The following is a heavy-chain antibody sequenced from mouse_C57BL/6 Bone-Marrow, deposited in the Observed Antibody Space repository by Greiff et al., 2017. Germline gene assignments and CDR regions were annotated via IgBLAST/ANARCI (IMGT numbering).Heavy chain of an antibody. Sequence: VQLQQPGAELVMPGASVKLSCKASGYTFTSYWMHWVKQRPGQGLEWIGEIDPSDSYTKYNQKFKGKSTLTVDNSSSTAYMQRSSLTSEDCAVYYCARGGWLLRNWFAYWGQGTLVTVSA. D-gene: IGHD2-3*01. V-gene: IGHV1-69*01. CDR1: GYTFTSYW. CDR3: ARGGWLLRNWFAY. CDR2: IDPSDSYT. J-gene: IGHJ3*01.